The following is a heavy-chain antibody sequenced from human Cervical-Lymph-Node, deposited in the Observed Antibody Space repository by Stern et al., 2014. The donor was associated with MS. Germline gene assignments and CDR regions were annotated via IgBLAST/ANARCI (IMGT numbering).Heavy chain of an antibody. Sequence: QLQLQESGPGLVKPSQTLSLTCTVSGDSISSTGYYWSWIRQHPGKGLEWIGYISYSGSTYYNPFLKSRLTISADTSKNQFSLKLSSVTAADTAVYCCARRTGSFDYWGQGTLVTVSS. J-gene: IGHJ4*02. CDR2: ISYSGST. CDR3: ARRTGSFDY. CDR1: GDSISSTGYY. V-gene: IGHV4-31*03.